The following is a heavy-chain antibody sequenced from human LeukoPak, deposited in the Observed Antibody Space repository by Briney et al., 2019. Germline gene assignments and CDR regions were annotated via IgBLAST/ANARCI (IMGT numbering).Heavy chain of an antibody. Sequence: GGSLRLSCAASGFTFSSYSMNWVRQAPGKGLEWVSSISSSSSYIYYADSVRGRFTISRDSAKNSLYLQMNNLRAEDTALYYCAKAQARIIAAVQHFDFWGQGALVTVSS. CDR1: GFTFSSYS. V-gene: IGHV3-21*04. CDR3: AKAQARIIAAVQHFDF. D-gene: IGHD6-13*01. CDR2: ISSSSSYI. J-gene: IGHJ4*02.